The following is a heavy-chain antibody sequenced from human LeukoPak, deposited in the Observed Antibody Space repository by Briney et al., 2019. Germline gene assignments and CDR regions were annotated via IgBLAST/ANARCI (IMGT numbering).Heavy chain of an antibody. CDR3: ARGATYAYYQDY. Sequence: GGSLRLSCAASGSTSSSHWMNWVRQPPGKGLVWVSRIKYDASSTSYADSVKGRFTISGDNAKNTLYLQMNSLRAEDTAVYYCARGATYAYYQDYWGQGTLVTVSS. CDR1: GSTSSSHW. D-gene: IGHD1-26*01. V-gene: IGHV3-74*01. J-gene: IGHJ4*02. CDR2: IKYDASST.